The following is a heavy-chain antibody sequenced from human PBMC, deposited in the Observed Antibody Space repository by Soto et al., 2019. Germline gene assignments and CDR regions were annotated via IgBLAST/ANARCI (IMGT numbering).Heavy chain of an antibody. CDR2: IYHSGNT. CDR1: GVSICSSNW. J-gene: IGHJ4*02. CDR3: ARRWGEGRVDY. Sequence: QVQLQESGPGLVKPSGTLSLTCAVSGVSICSSNWWSWVRQPPGKGLEWIGEIYHSGNTNYNPSLKSRVTMAVDKSRNQFSLKLSCVTAADTAVYYCARRWGEGRVDYWGQGTLVTVSS. D-gene: IGHD3-10*01. V-gene: IGHV4-4*02.